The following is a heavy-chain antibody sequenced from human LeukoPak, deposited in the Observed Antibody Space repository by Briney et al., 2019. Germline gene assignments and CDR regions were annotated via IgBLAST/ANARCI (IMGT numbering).Heavy chain of an antibody. CDR3: ARGAHRAAAGNFDC. CDR2: ITSDGGSK. V-gene: IGHV3-30-3*01. D-gene: IGHD6-13*01. CDR1: GFTFSNFV. J-gene: IGHJ4*02. Sequence: GRSPRLSCAASGFTFSNFVMHWVRQPPGEGLEWVAVITSDGGSKYYADSVKGRFTISRDNSENTLYLQINSVRAEDTAVYYCARGAHRAAAGNFDCWGQGTLVTVSS.